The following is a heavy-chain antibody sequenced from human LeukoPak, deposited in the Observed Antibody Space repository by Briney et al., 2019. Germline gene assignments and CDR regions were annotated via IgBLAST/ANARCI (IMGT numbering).Heavy chain of an antibody. Sequence: ASVKVSCKASGGTFSSYAISLVRQAPGQGLEWMGRIIPIFGTANYAQKFQGRVTITTDESTSTAYMELSSLRSEDTAVYYCASQKGVVGVDYWGQGTLVTVSS. CDR1: GGTFSSYA. J-gene: IGHJ4*02. D-gene: IGHD1-26*01. CDR3: ASQKGVVGVDY. CDR2: IIPIFGTA. V-gene: IGHV1-69*05.